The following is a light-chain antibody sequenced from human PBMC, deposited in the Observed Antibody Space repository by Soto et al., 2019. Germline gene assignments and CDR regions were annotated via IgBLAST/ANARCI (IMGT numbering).Light chain of an antibody. V-gene: IGKV1-39*01. CDR2: AAS. CDR1: QSISSY. J-gene: IGKJ5*01. CDR3: QQSYSTVT. Sequence: DIQMTQSPSSLSASVGDRVTITCRASQSISSYLNWYQQKPGKAPKLLIYAASSLQSGVPSRFSGSGSGTDFTLTISSMQPADFATYYCQQSYSTVTFGQGTRLEIK.